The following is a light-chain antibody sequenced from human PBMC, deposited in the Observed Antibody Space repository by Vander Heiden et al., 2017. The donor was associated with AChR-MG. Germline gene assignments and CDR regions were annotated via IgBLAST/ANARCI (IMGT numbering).Light chain of an antibody. CDR1: KLGDKY. V-gene: IGLV3-1*01. J-gene: IGLJ2*01. Sequence: SYELTQPPSVSVSPGQTASLTCSGGKLGDKYACWYRQKPGQSPVLVIYQDSKRPSGIPERFSGSNSGNTATLTISGTQAMDEADYYCQAWDSSTAVFGGGTKLTAL. CDR3: QAWDSSTAV. CDR2: QDS.